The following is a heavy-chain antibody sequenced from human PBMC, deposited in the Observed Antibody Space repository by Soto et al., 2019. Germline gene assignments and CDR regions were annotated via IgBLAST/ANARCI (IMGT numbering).Heavy chain of an antibody. D-gene: IGHD4-17*01. CDR2: IFSRGTP. Sequence: PSETLSLTCTVSGVSITDYHWSWIRQSPGRGLEWIGYIFSRGTPNYNPSLKSRVTISVDTSGNQFSLKLNSLTAADTAMYFCAKRFGDYVGWFDPWGQGALVTVSS. CDR3: AKRFGDYVGWFDP. V-gene: IGHV4-59*01. CDR1: GVSITDYH. J-gene: IGHJ5*02.